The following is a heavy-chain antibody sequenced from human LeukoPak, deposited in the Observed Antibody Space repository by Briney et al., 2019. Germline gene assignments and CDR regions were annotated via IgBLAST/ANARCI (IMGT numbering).Heavy chain of an antibody. V-gene: IGHV4-59*01. D-gene: IGHD1-26*01. CDR2: IYYSGNT. Sequence: SETLSLTCTVSGDSFTSYYWSWIRQPPGKGLEWIGHIYYSGNTNYNPSLKSRVTISVDTSKNQFSLKLSSVTAADTAVYYCARVRETFDYWGQGTLVTVSS. CDR3: ARVRETFDY. J-gene: IGHJ4*02. CDR1: GDSFTSYY.